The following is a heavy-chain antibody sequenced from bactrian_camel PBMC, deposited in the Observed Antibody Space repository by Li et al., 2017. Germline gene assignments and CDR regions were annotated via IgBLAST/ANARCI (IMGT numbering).Heavy chain of an antibody. CDR3: ATRTYCAATNWLAMVQWKN. Sequence: VQLVESGGGSVQAGGSLRLACAASAGAYKINCIGWFRQAPGREREGVAVISPQRGVSYYADSVLGRFTISHDDTKRTVYLQMDNLKLEDTAMYFCATRTYCAATNWLAMVQWKNWGQGTQVTVS. J-gene: IGHJ4*01. D-gene: IGHD7*01. V-gene: IGHV3S53*01. CDR2: ISPQRGVS. CDR1: AGAYKINC.